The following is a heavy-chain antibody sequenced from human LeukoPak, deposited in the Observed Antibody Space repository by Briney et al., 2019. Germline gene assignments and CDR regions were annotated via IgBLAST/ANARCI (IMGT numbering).Heavy chain of an antibody. CDR1: GFTFSSYG. V-gene: IGHV3-33*06. CDR2: IWYDGSIK. J-gene: IGHJ4*02. Sequence: GRSLRLSCAASGFTFSSYGMHWVRQAPGKGLEWVAVIWYDGSIKYYSDSVKGRFTISRDNSNNTLYLQMNSLRAEDTAVYYCAKESPHFDYWGQGTLVTVSS. CDR3: AKESPHFDY.